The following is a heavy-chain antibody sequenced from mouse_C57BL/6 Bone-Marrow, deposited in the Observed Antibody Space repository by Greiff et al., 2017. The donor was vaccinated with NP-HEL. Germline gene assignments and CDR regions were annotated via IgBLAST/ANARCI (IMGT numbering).Heavy chain of an antibody. V-gene: IGHV1-50*01. D-gene: IGHD1-1*01. Sequence: QVQLKQPGAELVKPGASVKLSCKASGYTFTSYWMQWVKQRPGQGLEWIGEIDPSDSYTNYNQKFKGKATLTVDTSSSTAYMQLSSLTSEDSAVYYCARGATVVAISYWYFDVWGTGTTVTSPQ. CDR1: GYTFTSYW. CDR3: ARGATVVAISYWYFDV. CDR2: IDPSDSYT. J-gene: IGHJ1*03.